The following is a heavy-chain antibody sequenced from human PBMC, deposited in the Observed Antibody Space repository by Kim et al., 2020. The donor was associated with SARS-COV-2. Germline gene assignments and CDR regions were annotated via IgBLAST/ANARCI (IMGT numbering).Heavy chain of an antibody. J-gene: IGHJ4*02. V-gene: IGHV5-51*01. CDR3: ARLDSGGYYFTNY. D-gene: IGHD3-22*01. Sequence: RYTPSFQGQVTIPGDRSISTAYLQWSSLKASDTAMYYCARLDSGGYYFTNYWGQGTLVTVSS.